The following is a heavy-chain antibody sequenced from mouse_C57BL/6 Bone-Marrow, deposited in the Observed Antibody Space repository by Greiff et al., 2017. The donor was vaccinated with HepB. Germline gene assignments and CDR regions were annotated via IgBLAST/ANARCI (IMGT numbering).Heavy chain of an antibody. CDR3: ARENYGSSYVYWYFDG. D-gene: IGHD1-1*01. CDR1: GYTFTSYW. J-gene: IGHJ1*03. CDR2: IDPSDSYT. Sequence: QVQLQQPGAELVMPGASVKLSCKASGYTFTSYWMHWVKQRPGQGLEWIGEIDPSDSYTNYNQKFKGKSTLTVDKSSSTAYMQLSSLTSEDSAVYYCARENYGSSYVYWYFDGWGTGTTVTVSS. V-gene: IGHV1-69*01.